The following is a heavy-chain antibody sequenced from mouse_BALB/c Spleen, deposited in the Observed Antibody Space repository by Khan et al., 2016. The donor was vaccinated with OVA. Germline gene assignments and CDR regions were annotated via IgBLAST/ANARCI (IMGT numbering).Heavy chain of an antibody. Sequence: QVQLKESGPGLVAPSQSLSITCTVSGFSLTGFGINWVRQHPGKGLEWLGMIWGDGSTDYNSALKSRLSISKDNSKSQVFLKMNSLQTDDTARYYCARELRLGGFAYWGQGTLVTVSA. D-gene: IGHD1-2*01. CDR3: ARELRLGGFAY. J-gene: IGHJ3*01. V-gene: IGHV2-6-7*01. CDR2: IWGDGST. CDR1: GFSLTGFG.